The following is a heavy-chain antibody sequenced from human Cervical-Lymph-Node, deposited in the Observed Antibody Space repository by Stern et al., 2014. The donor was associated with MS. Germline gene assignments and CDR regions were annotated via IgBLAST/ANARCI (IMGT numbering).Heavy chain of an antibody. D-gene: IGHD2-2*01. CDR2: ISYSGST. Sequence: QMQLQESGPGLVQPSQTLSLTCTASGASISSSVNYWNWIRQLPGKGLEGIGYISYSGSTHYNPSLKSRPTISEDTSKNQFSLTLNSVTAADTAVYYCARLYCSTVSCFESWFDSWGQGNLVTVSS. CDR3: ARLYCSTVSCFESWFDS. CDR1: GASISSSVNY. V-gene: IGHV4-31*03. J-gene: IGHJ5*01.